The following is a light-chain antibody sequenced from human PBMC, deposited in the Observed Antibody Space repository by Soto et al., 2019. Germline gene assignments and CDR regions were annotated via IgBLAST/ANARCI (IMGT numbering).Light chain of an antibody. CDR1: QSVGSN. J-gene: IGKJ1*01. CDR2: GAS. V-gene: IGKV3-15*01. Sequence: EIVMTQSPATLSVSPGERATLSCRASQSVGSNIACYQQKPGQAPRLLIYGASTRATGIPVTFSGTGSGTEFTLIISSLQSEDFAVYYCQQYDNWPRTFVQATKVAI. CDR3: QQYDNWPRT.